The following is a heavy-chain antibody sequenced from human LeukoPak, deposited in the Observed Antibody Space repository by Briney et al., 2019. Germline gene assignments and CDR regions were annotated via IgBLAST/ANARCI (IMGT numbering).Heavy chain of an antibody. CDR3: AKDLSSWGPSSDAFDI. CDR2: IKSKTDGGTT. V-gene: IGHV3-15*01. Sequence: GGSLRLSCAASGFTFSNAWMSWVRQAPGKGLEWVGRIKSKTDGGTTDYAAPVKGRFTISRDDSKNTLYLQMNSLRAEDTAVYYCAKDLSSWGPSSDAFDIWGHGTMVTVSS. CDR1: GFTFSNAW. D-gene: IGHD3-16*01. J-gene: IGHJ3*02.